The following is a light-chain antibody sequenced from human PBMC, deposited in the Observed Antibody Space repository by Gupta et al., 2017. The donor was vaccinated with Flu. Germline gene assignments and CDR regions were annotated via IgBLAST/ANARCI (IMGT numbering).Light chain of an antibody. Sequence: ATLSLSPGETATLSCETSQSVINNQLAWYQQRPGQAPRLLIYGASSRATGIPDRFSGSGSGTDFTLTISRLEPEDFALYYCQQNGIPPEAFGQGTKLEIK. CDR1: QSVINNQ. V-gene: IGKV3-20*01. J-gene: IGKJ2*01. CDR3: QQNGIPPEA. CDR2: GAS.